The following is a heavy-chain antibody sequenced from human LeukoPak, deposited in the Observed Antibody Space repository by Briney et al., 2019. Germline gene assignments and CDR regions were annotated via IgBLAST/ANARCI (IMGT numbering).Heavy chain of an antibody. J-gene: IGHJ6*02. V-gene: IGHV1-24*01. CDR2: FDPEDGET. Sequence: ASVKVSCKVSEYTLTEMSIHWVRQASGGALEWMGGFDPEDGETVYAPKFQGRVTMTEDTSADTAYMELSSLRSEDTAVYYCTTCLNGAGQPVAIYYYGMDVWGQGTTVTVSS. CDR3: TTCLNGAGQPVAIYYYGMDV. CDR1: EYTLTEMS. D-gene: IGHD2-2*01.